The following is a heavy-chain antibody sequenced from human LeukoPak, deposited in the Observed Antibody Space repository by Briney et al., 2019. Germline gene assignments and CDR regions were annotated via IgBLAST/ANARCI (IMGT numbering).Heavy chain of an antibody. CDR3: AREVFGATMIDY. J-gene: IGHJ4*02. V-gene: IGHV1-2*02. CDR2: ITPNSGGT. D-gene: IGHD1-26*01. Sequence: ASVKVSCKASGYTFTGYYMHWVRQAPGQGLEWMGWITPNSGGTNYAQKFQGRVTMTRDTAISTAYMELSRLRSDDAAVYYCAREVFGATMIDYWGQGTLVTVSS. CDR1: GYTFTGYY.